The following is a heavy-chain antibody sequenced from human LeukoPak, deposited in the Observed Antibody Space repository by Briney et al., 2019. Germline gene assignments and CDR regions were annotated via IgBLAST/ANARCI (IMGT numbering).Heavy chain of an antibody. CDR3: ARSPLNIAAAAFDI. Sequence: SETLSLTCTVSGGSISSGDYYWSWLRQPPGKGLEWIGYIYYSGSTYYNPSLKSRVTVSVDTSKNQFSLKLHSVTAADTAVYSCARSPLNIAAAAFDIWGQGTMVTVSS. V-gene: IGHV4-30-4*01. D-gene: IGHD6-13*01. CDR2: IYYSGST. CDR1: GGSISSGDYY. J-gene: IGHJ3*02.